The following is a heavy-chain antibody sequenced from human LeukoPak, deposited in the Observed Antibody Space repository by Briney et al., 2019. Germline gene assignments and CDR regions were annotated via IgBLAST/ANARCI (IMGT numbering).Heavy chain of an antibody. CDR2: IYPGDSDT. D-gene: IGHD3-10*01. V-gene: IGHV5-51*01. Sequence: GESLKISCKGSGYSFTSYWVGWVRQMPGRGLEWMGIIYPGDSDTRYSPSFQGQVTISADKSISTAYLQWCSLTASDTAVYYCARAPTSPTFGSGSYFDYWGQGTLVTVSS. J-gene: IGHJ4*02. CDR3: ARAPTSPTFGSGSYFDY. CDR1: GYSFTSYW.